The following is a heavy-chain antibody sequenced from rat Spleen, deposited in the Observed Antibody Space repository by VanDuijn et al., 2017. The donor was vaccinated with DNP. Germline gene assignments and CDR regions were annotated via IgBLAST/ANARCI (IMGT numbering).Heavy chain of an antibody. Sequence: QVQLKESGPGLVQPSQTLSLTCTVSGFSLTMYHVHWVRQPPGKGLEWMGIVWSNGDTSYNSVLKSRLSISRDTSKGQVFLKRNGLQTEDTATYYCSRGDYSHWGQGVMVTVSS. CDR3: SRGDYSH. J-gene: IGHJ2*01. CDR2: VWSNGDT. D-gene: IGHD1-7*01. CDR1: GFSLTMYH. V-gene: IGHV2-32*01.